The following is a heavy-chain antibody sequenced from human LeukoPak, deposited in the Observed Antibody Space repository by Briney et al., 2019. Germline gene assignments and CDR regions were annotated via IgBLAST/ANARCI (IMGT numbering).Heavy chain of an antibody. Sequence: ASVKVSCKASGYTFTGYYMHWVRQAPGQGLEWMGWINPNSGGTNYAQKFQGRVTMTRDTSISTAYMELSRLRSDDTAVYYCARTDIVATSWFVPWGQGTLVTVS. V-gene: IGHV1-2*02. CDR2: INPNSGGT. D-gene: IGHD5-12*01. CDR1: GYTFTGYY. J-gene: IGHJ5*02. CDR3: ARTDIVATSWFVP.